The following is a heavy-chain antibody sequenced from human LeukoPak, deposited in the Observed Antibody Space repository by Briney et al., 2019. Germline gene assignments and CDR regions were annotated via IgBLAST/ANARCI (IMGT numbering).Heavy chain of an antibody. J-gene: IGHJ4*02. CDR1: GGSFSDSY. D-gene: IGHD4-23*01. Sequence: SETLSLTCAVYGGSFSDSYWSWIRQPPGEGLEWIGEINHDGTTNYNPSLKSRVTILVDTSKNQFSLNLSSVTAADTAVHYCARGSNSVAYWGQGTLVTVSS. CDR3: ARGSNSVAY. CDR2: INHDGTT. V-gene: IGHV4-34*01.